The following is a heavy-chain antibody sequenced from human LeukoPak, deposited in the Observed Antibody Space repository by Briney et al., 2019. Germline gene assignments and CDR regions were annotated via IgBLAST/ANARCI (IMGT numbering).Heavy chain of an antibody. CDR1: GGSISSYNSY. V-gene: IGHV4-39*02. CDR2: LYYSGSP. D-gene: IGHD6-19*01. Sequence: PSETLSLTCTVSGGSISSYNSYWGWIRQPPGKGLEWIGSLYYSGSPYYNPSLKSRVTISVDTSKNHFSLELNSVTAADTAVYYCAKRLKTAVAEYYFDYWGQGTLVTVSS. J-gene: IGHJ4*02. CDR3: AKRLKTAVAEYYFDY.